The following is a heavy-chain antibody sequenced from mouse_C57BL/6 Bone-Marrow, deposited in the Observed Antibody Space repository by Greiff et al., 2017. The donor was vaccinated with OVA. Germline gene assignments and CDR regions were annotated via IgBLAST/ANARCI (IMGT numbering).Heavy chain of an antibody. CDR1: GFNIKDDY. V-gene: IGHV14-4*01. J-gene: IGHJ2*01. CDR3: TTELEGDY. CDR2: IDPENGDT. Sequence: SGAELVRPGASVKLSCTASGFNIKDDYMHWVKQRPEQGLEWIGWIDPENGDTEYASKFQGKATITADTSSNTAYLQLSSLTSEDTAVYYCTTELEGDYWGQGTTLTVSS.